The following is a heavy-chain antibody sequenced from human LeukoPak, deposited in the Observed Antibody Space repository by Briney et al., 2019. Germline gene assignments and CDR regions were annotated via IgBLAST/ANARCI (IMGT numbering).Heavy chain of an antibody. CDR2: IYSGGST. CDR3: ARAYCGGDCYSGSDY. D-gene: IGHD2-21*02. CDR1: GFTFSRFA. J-gene: IGHJ4*02. Sequence: QPGGSLRLSCAASGFTFSRFATHWVRQAPGKGLEWVSVIYSGGSTYYADSVKGRFTVSRDNSKNTLYLQMNSLRAEDTAVYYCARAYCGGDCYSGSDYWGQGTLVTVSS. V-gene: IGHV3-66*01.